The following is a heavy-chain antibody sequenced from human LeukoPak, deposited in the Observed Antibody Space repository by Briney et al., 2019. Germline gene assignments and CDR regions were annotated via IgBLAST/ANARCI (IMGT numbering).Heavy chain of an antibody. Sequence: GGSLRLSCAASGFTFSDYYMSWIRQAPGKGLEWVSYISSSSSYTNYADSVKGRFTISRDNAKNSLYLQMNNLRAEDTAVYYCARELSGWYYFDYWGQGTLVTVSS. CDR2: ISSSSSYT. J-gene: IGHJ4*02. V-gene: IGHV3-11*06. CDR3: ARELSGWYYFDY. CDR1: GFTFSDYY. D-gene: IGHD6-19*01.